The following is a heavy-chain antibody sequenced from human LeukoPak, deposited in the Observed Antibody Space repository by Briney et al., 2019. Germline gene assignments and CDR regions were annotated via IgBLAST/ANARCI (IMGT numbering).Heavy chain of an antibody. CDR3: ARLSGVTETSHFDS. D-gene: IGHD6-25*01. V-gene: IGHV3-7*01. Sequence: PGGSLRLSCAASGFSFWIYWMNWVRQAPGEGLEWVASIAKDGSDKYYVDSVTGRFTISRDNAKTSLYLQMYSLRADDTAVYYCARLSGVTETSHFDSWGQGALVTVSS. CDR2: IAKDGSDK. J-gene: IGHJ4*02. CDR1: GFSFWIYW.